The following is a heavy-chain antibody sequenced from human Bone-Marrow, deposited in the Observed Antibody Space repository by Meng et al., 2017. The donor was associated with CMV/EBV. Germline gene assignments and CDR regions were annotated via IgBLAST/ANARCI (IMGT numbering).Heavy chain of an antibody. D-gene: IGHD1-26*01. J-gene: IGHJ4*02. CDR2: INPNSGGT. V-gene: IGHV1-2*02. Sequence: ASVKVSCKASGYTFTGHYMHWVRQAPGQGLEWMGWINPNSGGTNYAQKFQGRVTVTRDTSISTAYMELSRLTSDDTAVYYCARDDLSGSYFLGYWGQGTLVTVSS. CDR1: GYTFTGHY. CDR3: ARDDLSGSYFLGY.